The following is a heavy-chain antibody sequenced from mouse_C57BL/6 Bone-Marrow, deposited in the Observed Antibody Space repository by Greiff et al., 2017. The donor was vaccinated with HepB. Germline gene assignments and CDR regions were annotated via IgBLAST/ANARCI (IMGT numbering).Heavy chain of an antibody. Sequence: DVMLVESGGGLVQPGESLKLSCESNEYEFPSHDMSWVRKTPEKRLELVAAINSDGGSTYYPDTMERRFIIYRDNTKKTLYLQMSSLMSEDTALYYCARHDDWDAMDYWGQGTSVTVSS. CDR2: INSDGGST. D-gene: IGHD2-4*01. CDR1: EYEFPSHD. CDR3: ARHDDWDAMDY. J-gene: IGHJ4*01. V-gene: IGHV5-2*01.